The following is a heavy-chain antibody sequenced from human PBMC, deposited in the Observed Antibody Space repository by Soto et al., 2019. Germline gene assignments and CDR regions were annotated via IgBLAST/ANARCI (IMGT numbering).Heavy chain of an antibody. J-gene: IGHJ4*02. D-gene: IGHD3-22*01. V-gene: IGHV4-39*01. CDR1: GGSISSSSYY. CDR3: ARHRGPIYYDSSGYSLDY. Sequence: SETLSLTCTVSGGSISSSSYYWGWIRQPPGKGLEWIGSIYYSGSTYYNPSLKSRVTISVDTSKNQFSLKLSSVTAADTAVYYCARHRGPIYYDSSGYSLDYWGQGTLVTVS. CDR2: IYYSGST.